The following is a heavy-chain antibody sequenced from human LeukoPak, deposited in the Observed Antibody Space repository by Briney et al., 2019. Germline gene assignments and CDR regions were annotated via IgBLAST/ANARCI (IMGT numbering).Heavy chain of an antibody. D-gene: IGHD3-10*01. CDR1: GFTFSSYS. CDR3: AREILYGSGSYFDDAFDI. Sequence: GGSLRLSCAASGFTFSSYSMNWVRQAPGKGLEWVSSISSSSSYIYYADSVKGRFTISRDNAKNSLYLQMNSLRAEDTAVYYCAREILYGSGSYFDDAFDIWGQGTMVTVSS. V-gene: IGHV3-21*01. J-gene: IGHJ3*02. CDR2: ISSSSSYI.